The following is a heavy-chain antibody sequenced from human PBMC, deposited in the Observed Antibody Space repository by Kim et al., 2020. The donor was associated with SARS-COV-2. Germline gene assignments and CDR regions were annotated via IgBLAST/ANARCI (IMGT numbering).Heavy chain of an antibody. CDR3: ARDGPPLMVRGSGGMDV. CDR1: GFTVSSSF. CDR2: IYADDTT. J-gene: IGHJ6*02. D-gene: IGHD3-10*01. Sequence: GGSLRLSCAASGFTVSSSFITWVRQAPGKGLEWVSIIYADDTTYYADSVKGRFTISRDNSKNTLYLQMNSLRSEDTAVYYCARDGPPLMVRGSGGMDVWGQGITVTVSS. V-gene: IGHV3-53*01.